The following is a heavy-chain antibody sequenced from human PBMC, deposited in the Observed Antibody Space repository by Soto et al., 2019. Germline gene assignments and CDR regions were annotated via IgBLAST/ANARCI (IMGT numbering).Heavy chain of an antibody. J-gene: IGHJ4*02. Sequence: GGSLRLSCAASGFTVSRNFMNWVRQAPGKGLEWVSVIHSGGSTYYADSVKGRFTISRDNSKDTLYLQMNSLRAEDTAVYYCARGGPRSSGYDPFDYWGQGTLVTVSS. CDR1: GFTVSRNF. D-gene: IGHD3-22*01. CDR2: IHSGGST. CDR3: ARGGPRSSGYDPFDY. V-gene: IGHV3-66*01.